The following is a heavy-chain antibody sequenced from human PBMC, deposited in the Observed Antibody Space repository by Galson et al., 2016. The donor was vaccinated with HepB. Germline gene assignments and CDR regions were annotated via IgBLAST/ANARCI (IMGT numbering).Heavy chain of an antibody. CDR2: IYHSGGT. D-gene: IGHD3-22*01. CDR3: ASDYNDSRGAYAMDV. Sequence: TLSLTCDVSGGSISSGGYFWNWIRQPPGKGLEWIGYIYHSGGTYYNPSLKSRITISLDRSKNPFSPNLTYLTAADTAVYYCASDYNDSRGAYAMDVWGQGTTVIVSS. CDR1: GGSISSGGYF. V-gene: IGHV4-30-2*01. J-gene: IGHJ6*02.